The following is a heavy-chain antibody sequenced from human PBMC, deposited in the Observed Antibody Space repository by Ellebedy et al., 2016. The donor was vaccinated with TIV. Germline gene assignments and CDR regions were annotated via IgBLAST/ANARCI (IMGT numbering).Heavy chain of an antibody. CDR1: GFSFTDYF. J-gene: IGHJ6*02. CDR3: ARFSSGGAAYYGMDV. V-gene: IGHV3-11*04. Sequence: PGGSLRLSCAVSGFSFTDYFMSRVRQAPGKGLEWISYISITGSTIFYADSVKGRFTISRDNAKKSLYLQMDSLRAEDTAVYYCARFSSGGAAYYGMDVWGQGTTVTVSS. CDR2: ISITGSTI. D-gene: IGHD3-16*01.